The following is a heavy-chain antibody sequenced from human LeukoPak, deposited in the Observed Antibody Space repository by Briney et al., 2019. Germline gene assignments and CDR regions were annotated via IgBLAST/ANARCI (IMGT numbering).Heavy chain of an antibody. CDR1: GYSFTNYW. D-gene: IGHD6-19*01. V-gene: IGHV5-51*01. CDR2: IYPGDSDT. CDR3: ARRGWAVADPFDY. Sequence: GESLKISCKGSGYSFTNYWIGWVRPMPEKRLEWMGIIYPGDSDTRYSPSFQGQVTISADKSISTAYLQWSSLKASDTAMYYCARRGWAVADPFDYWGQGTLVTVSS. J-gene: IGHJ4*02.